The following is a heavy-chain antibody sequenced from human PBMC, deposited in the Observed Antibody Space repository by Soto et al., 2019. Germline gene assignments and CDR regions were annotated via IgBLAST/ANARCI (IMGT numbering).Heavy chain of an antibody. D-gene: IGHD2-2*01. CDR1: GGSISSYY. J-gene: IGHJ4*02. CDR3: ARGTVLVPAATDY. CDR2: IYYTGST. Sequence: SETLSLTCTVSGGSISSYYWSWVRQPPGKGLEWIGYIYYTGSTYYNPSLKSRVTMSIDTSRSQLLLQLNSVTAADTAVYYCARGTVLVPAATDYWGQGTLVT. V-gene: IGHV4-59*01.